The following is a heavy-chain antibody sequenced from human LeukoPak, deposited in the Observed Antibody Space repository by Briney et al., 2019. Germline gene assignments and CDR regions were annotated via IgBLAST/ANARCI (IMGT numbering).Heavy chain of an antibody. J-gene: IGHJ4*02. CDR1: GVSFSGYY. D-gene: IGHD3-16*01. Sequence: PSETLSLTCAVYGVSFSGYYWSWIRQPPGKGLEWIGEINHSGSTNYNPSLKSRITISVDTSKNQFSLKLSSVTAADTAVYYCARHYGPWGQGTLATVSS. V-gene: IGHV4-34*01. CDR2: INHSGST. CDR3: ARHYGP.